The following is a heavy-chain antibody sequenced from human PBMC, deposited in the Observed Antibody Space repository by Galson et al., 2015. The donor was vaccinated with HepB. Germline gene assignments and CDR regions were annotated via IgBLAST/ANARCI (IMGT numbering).Heavy chain of an antibody. CDR1: GFAFHRHA. Sequence: SLRLSCAASGFAFHRHAMSWARQAPGKGLEWISGISGNGDSTFYAVSVKGRFTVSRDNSKNMLYLQMDSLTAEDTGLYFCAKGYGLFDSWAQGILVTVSS. CDR3: AKGYGLFDS. CDR2: ISGNGDST. J-gene: IGHJ5*01. V-gene: IGHV3-23*01. D-gene: IGHD3-16*01.